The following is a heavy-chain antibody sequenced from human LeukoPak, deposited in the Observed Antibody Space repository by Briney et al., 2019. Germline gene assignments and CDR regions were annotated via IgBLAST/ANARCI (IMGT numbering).Heavy chain of an antibody. CDR3: AAYSSSW. CDR2: IHSGGST. Sequence: GGSLRLSCAASGFTVSSNYVSWVRQAPGKGLEWVSVIHSGGSTYYADSVKGRFTISRDNSKNTLYLQMNSLRAEDTAVYYCAAYSSSWRGQGTLVTVSS. D-gene: IGHD6-13*01. CDR1: GFTVSSNY. V-gene: IGHV3-53*01. J-gene: IGHJ4*02.